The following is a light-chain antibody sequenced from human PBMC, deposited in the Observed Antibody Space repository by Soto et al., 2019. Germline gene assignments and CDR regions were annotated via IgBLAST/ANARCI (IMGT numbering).Light chain of an antibody. J-gene: IGKJ1*01. CDR1: QSTSSNF. CDR3: QQYCSSPCT. CDR2: GAS. Sequence: EIVLTQSPGTLSLSPGERATLSCRASQSTSSNFFAWYQQKPGQPPRLLIYGASTRATGIPDRFSGSGSGTDFTLTISRLEPDDFAIYYCQQYCSSPCTFGQGTKVEI. V-gene: IGKV3-20*01.